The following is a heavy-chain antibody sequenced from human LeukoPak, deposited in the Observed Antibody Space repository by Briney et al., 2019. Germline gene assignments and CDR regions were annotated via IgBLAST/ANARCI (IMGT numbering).Heavy chain of an antibody. J-gene: IGHJ5*02. D-gene: IGHD3-10*01. CDR3: ARDLSTYYYGSGSANWFDP. Sequence: SETLSLTCAVSGGSISSSNWWSWVRQPPGKGLEWIGEIYHSGSTNYNPSLKSRVTISVDTSKNQFSLKLSSVIAADTAMYYCARDLSTYYYGSGSANWFDPWGQGTLVTVSS. V-gene: IGHV4-4*02. CDR2: IYHSGST. CDR1: GGSISSSNW.